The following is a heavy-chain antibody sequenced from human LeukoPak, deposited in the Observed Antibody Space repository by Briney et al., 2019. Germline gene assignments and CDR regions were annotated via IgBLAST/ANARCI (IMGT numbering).Heavy chain of an antibody. CDR2: IQSGGST. J-gene: IGHJ5*02. CDR3: ARGIRDNWYDP. Sequence: GGSLRLSCAAFGFTVSSSYMSWVRRAPGKGLEGVSVIQSGGSTYYADSVKGRFTISRDNSKNTLYLQMNSLRADDTAVYYCARGIRDNWYDPWGQGTLVTVSS. D-gene: IGHD2-21*01. CDR1: GFTVSSSY. V-gene: IGHV3-66*01.